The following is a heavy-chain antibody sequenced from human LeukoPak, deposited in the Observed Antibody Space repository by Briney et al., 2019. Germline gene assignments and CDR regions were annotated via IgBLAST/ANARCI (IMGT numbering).Heavy chain of an antibody. V-gene: IGHV3-7*01. CDR3: ARIMDLIGVHFDF. D-gene: IGHD2-21*01. J-gene: IGHJ4*02. CDR1: GFTSNNYW. CDR2: MKQDGDEI. Sequence: PGVSLRLYCVVSGFTSNNYWMSWVRQAPGKGLEWVATMKQDGDEIYYVDSVRGRFTISRDNATNSLYLQMNSLRAEDTAMYCCARIMDLIGVHFDFWGQGTLVTVSS.